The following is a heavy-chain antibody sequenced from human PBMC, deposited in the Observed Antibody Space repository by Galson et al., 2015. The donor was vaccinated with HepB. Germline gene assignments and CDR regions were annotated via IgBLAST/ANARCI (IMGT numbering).Heavy chain of an antibody. Sequence: ETLSLTCTVSGGSVSSGSYYWSWIRQPPGKGLEWIGYIYYSGSTNYNPSLKSRVTISVDTSKNQFSLNLSSVTAADTAVYYCARDKGDYYFDYWGQGTLVTVSS. J-gene: IGHJ4*02. D-gene: IGHD1-26*01. CDR3: ARDKGDYYFDY. V-gene: IGHV4-61*01. CDR2: IYYSGST. CDR1: GGSVSSGSYY.